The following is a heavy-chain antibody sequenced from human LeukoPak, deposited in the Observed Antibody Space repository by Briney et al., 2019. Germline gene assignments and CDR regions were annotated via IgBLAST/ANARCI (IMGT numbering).Heavy chain of an antibody. CDR3: AKGTTVARYYAMDV. Sequence: GGSLRLSCVASGFTLSNNAIHWVRQAPGKGLEWVSGTNGDGASTYYADSVEGRFTISRDNSKNTLFLEMNSLRADDTAVYYCAKGTTVARYYAMDVWGQGTTVTVSS. CDR1: GFTLSNNA. CDR2: TNGDGAST. V-gene: IGHV3-23*01. J-gene: IGHJ6*02. D-gene: IGHD3-16*02.